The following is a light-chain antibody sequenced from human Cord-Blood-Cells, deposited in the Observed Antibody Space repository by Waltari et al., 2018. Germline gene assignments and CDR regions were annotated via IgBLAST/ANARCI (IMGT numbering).Light chain of an antibody. CDR1: QSVSSN. Sequence: EIVMTQSPATLSVSPGDRATLPCRASQSVSSNLAWYQQKPGQAPRLLIYGASPRATGIPARFIGSGSGTEFTLTISSLQSEYFAVYYCQQYNNWPPGTCGQGTKVEIK. CDR3: QQYNNWPPGT. CDR2: GAS. V-gene: IGKV3-15*01. J-gene: IGKJ1*01.